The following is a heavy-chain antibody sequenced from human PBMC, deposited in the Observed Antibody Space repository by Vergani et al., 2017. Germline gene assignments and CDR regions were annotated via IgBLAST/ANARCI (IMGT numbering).Heavy chain of an antibody. V-gene: IGHV4-59*01. Sequence: QVQLQESGPGLVKPSETLSLTCTVSGGSISSYYWSWIRQPPGKGLEWIGYIYYSGSTNYNPSLKSRDTISVDTSKNQFSLKLSSVAAADTAVYYCARGTRNYGMDVWGQGTTVTVSS. D-gene: IGHD1-1*01. CDR3: ARGTRNYGMDV. J-gene: IGHJ6*02. CDR2: IYYSGST. CDR1: GGSISSYY.